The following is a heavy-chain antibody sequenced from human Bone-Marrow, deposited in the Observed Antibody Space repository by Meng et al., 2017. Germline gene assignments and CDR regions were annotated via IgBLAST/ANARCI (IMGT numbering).Heavy chain of an antibody. V-gene: IGHV4-34*01. Sequence: QVNLQQWAAVRLNPSDALSLTCAVYGGSFSGYYWSWIRQPPGKGLEWIGEINHSGSTNYNPSLKSRVTISVDTSKNQFSLKLSSVTAADTAVYYCARGPRFTMVRGVIRGLNWFDPWGQGTLVTVSS. CDR3: ARGPRFTMVRGVIRGLNWFDP. CDR1: GGSFSGYY. CDR2: INHSGST. J-gene: IGHJ5*02. D-gene: IGHD3-10*01.